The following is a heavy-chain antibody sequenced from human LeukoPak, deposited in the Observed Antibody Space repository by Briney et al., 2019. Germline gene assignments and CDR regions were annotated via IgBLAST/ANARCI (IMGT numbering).Heavy chain of an antibody. V-gene: IGHV4-59*08. CDR2: IYYSGST. J-gene: IGHJ6*02. CDR1: GGSISSYY. D-gene: IGHD1-1*01. CDR3: ARRTKKTYYYGMDV. Sequence: SETLSLTCTVSGGSISSYYWSWIRQPPGKGLEWIGYIYYSGSTNCNPSLKSRVTISVDTSKNQFSLKLSSVTAADTAVYYCARRTKKTYYYGMDVWGQGTTVTVSS.